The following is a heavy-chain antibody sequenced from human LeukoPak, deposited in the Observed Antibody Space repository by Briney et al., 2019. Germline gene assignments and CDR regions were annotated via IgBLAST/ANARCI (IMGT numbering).Heavy chain of an antibody. V-gene: IGHV3-20*04. J-gene: IGHJ6*04. CDR2: TNRRGDIT. Sequence: GGSLRLSCAASGFTFSSYTMNWVRQAAGKGLEWVSGTNRRGDITGYADFVKGRFTISRDNAKNSLYLQMNSLRAEDTAVYYCAELGITMIGGVWGKGTTVTISS. D-gene: IGHD3-10*02. CDR3: AELGITMIGGV. CDR1: GFTFSSYT.